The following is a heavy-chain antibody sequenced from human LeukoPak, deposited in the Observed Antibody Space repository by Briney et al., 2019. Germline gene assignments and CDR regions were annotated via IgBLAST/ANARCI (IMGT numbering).Heavy chain of an antibody. CDR2: IYYSGGT. V-gene: IGHV4-59*08. J-gene: IGHJ3*02. CDR3: ARHVTISGPYDASDI. Sequence: SGTLSLTCTVSGDSISSYYWSWIRQPPGKGLEWIGYIYYSGGTDYNPSLKSRVTISVDTSKNQFSLKLRSVTAADTAVYYCARHVTISGPYDASDIWGQGTMVTVSP. CDR1: GDSISSYY. D-gene: IGHD5-24*01.